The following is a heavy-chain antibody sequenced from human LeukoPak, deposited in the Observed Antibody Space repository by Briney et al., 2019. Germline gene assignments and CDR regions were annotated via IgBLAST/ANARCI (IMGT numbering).Heavy chain of an antibody. CDR2: IIPIFGTA. J-gene: IGHJ6*03. CDR1: GYTFTSYA. D-gene: IGHD3-16*01. V-gene: IGHV1-69*06. CDR3: ARVEVQPRRLYYYMDV. Sequence: GASVKVSCKASGYTFTSYAMNWVRQAPGQGLEWMGGIIPIFGTANYAQKFQGRVTITADKSTSTAYMELSSLRSEDTAVYYCARVEVQPRRLYYYMDVWGKGTTVTISS.